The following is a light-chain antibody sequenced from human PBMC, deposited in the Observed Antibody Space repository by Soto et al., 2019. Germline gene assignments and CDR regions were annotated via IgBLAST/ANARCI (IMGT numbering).Light chain of an antibody. CDR2: AAS. CDR1: QSISSY. V-gene: IGKV1-39*01. J-gene: IGKJ1*01. Sequence: DIQMTQSPSSLSASVGDRVTITCRASQSISSYLNWYQQKPGKAPKLLIYAASSLQSGVPSRFSGSGSGTDFTLTISRLQPDDFATYYCQQSYSTLRTFGQGTKVEIK. CDR3: QQSYSTLRT.